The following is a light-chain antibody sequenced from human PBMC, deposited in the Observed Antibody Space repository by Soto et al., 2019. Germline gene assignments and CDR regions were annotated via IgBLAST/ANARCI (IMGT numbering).Light chain of an antibody. CDR3: QQYHTAPIT. J-gene: IGKJ5*01. Sequence: ENVLTQSPGTLSLSPGETATLSCRASQSFSSAYFGWYQQKPGRAPRLLIYGASNRATGIPDRFSGSGSGTDFTLTISRLEPEDFAVYYCQQYHTAPITFGQGTRLEIK. V-gene: IGKV3-20*01. CDR2: GAS. CDR1: QSFSSAY.